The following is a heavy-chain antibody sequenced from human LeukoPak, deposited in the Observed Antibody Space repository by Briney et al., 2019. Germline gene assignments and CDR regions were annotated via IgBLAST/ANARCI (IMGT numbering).Heavy chain of an antibody. D-gene: IGHD5-24*01. Sequence: GGSLRLSCAASGFTLSSYEMNWVRQAPVKGLEWVSYISSSGRTIYYADSVKGRFTISGDKAKNSLYLQMNSLRVGDTAVYYCARDYKYAFDNWGQGTLVTVSS. CDR3: ARDYKYAFDN. CDR2: ISSSGRTI. V-gene: IGHV3-48*03. CDR1: GFTLSSYE. J-gene: IGHJ4*02.